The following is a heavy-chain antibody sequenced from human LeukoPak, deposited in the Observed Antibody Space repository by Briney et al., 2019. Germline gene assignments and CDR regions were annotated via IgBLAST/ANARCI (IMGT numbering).Heavy chain of an antibody. CDR2: ISGSGGST. CDR1: GFTFSSYS. Sequence: GGSLRLSCAASGFTFSSYSMNWVRQAPGKGLEWVSAISGSGGSTYYADSVKGRFTISRDNSKNTLYLQMNSLRAEDTAVYYCARSHVLRYFDWFLGNWYFDLWGRGTLVTVSS. V-gene: IGHV3-23*01. CDR3: ARSHVLRYFDWFLGNWYFDL. D-gene: IGHD3-9*01. J-gene: IGHJ2*01.